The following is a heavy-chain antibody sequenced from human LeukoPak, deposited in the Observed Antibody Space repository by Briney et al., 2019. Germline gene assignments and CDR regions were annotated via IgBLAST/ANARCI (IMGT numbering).Heavy chain of an antibody. V-gene: IGHV4-34*01. CDR2: INHSGST. CDR3: ARLTGWFDP. CDR1: GGSFSGYY. Sequence: SETLSLTCAVYGGSFSGYYWSWIRQPPGKGLEWIGEINHSGSTNYNPSLKSRATISVDTSKNQFSLKLSSVTAADTAVYYCARLTGWFDPWGQGTLVTVSS. J-gene: IGHJ5*02.